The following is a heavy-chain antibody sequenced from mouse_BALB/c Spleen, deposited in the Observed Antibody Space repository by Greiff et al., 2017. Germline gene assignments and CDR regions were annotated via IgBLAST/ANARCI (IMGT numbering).Heavy chain of an antibody. V-gene: IGHV2-5-1*01. Sequence: QVQLKESGPSLVQPSQSLSITCTVSGFSLTSYGVPWVRQSPGKGLEWLGVIWRGGSTDYNAAFMSRLSITKDNSKSQVFFKMNSLQADDTAIYYCAKTDGNYVYYAMDYWGQGTSVTVSS. CDR1: GFSLTSYG. CDR2: IWRGGST. J-gene: IGHJ4*01. CDR3: AKTDGNYVYYAMDY. D-gene: IGHD2-1*01.